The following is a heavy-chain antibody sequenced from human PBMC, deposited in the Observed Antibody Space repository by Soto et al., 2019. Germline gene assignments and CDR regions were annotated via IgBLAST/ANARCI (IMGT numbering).Heavy chain of an antibody. Sequence: QVQLVESGGGVVQPGRSLRLSCAASGFTFSSYAMHWVRQAPGKGLEWVAVISYDGSNKYYADSVKGRFTISRDNSKNTLYVQMNSLRAEDTAVYYCASGKRFLDYTQFDYWGQGTLVTVSS. D-gene: IGHD3-3*01. J-gene: IGHJ4*02. CDR3: ASGKRFLDYTQFDY. V-gene: IGHV3-30-3*01. CDR1: GFTFSSYA. CDR2: ISYDGSNK.